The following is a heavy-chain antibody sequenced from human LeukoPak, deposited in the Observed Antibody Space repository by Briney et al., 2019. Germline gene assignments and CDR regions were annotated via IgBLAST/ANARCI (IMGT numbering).Heavy chain of an antibody. CDR2: IYYSGST. D-gene: IGHD3-22*01. Sequence: SQTLSLTCTVSGVSISSGGYCWSWIRQHPGKGLEWIGYIYYSGSTYYNPSLKSRVTISVDTSKNQFSLKLSSVTAADTAVYYCARDSSGYSDWGQGTLVTVSS. V-gene: IGHV4-31*03. CDR3: ARDSSGYSD. J-gene: IGHJ4*02. CDR1: GVSISSGGYC.